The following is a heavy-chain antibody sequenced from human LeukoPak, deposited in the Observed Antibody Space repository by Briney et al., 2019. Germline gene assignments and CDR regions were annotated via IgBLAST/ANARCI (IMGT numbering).Heavy chain of an antibody. D-gene: IGHD3-22*01. J-gene: IGHJ4*02. CDR3: ARQFRDSSGYYSYYFDY. Sequence: GESLKISWKGSGYSFTTYWIGWVRQMPGRGREWKGIIYPGDSDTRYSPSFQGQVTISADKSISTAYLQWSSLKASDTAMYYCARQFRDSSGYYSYYFDYWGQGTLVTVSS. V-gene: IGHV5-51*01. CDR2: IYPGDSDT. CDR1: GYSFTTYW.